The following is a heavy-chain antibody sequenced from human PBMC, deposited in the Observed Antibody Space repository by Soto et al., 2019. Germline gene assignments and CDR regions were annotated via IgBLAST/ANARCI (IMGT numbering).Heavy chain of an antibody. CDR1: GFTFSSYG. V-gene: IGHV3-30*18. D-gene: IGHD3-9*01. J-gene: IGHJ6*02. CDR3: AKDKYDILTGYYSYYSYGMDV. CDR2: ISYDGSNK. Sequence: GGSLRLSCAASGFTFSSYGMHWVRQAPGKGLEWVAVISYDGSNKYYADSVKGRFTISRDKYKNTLYLQMNSLRAEDTAVYYCAKDKYDILTGYYSYYSYGMDVWGQGTTVTVSS.